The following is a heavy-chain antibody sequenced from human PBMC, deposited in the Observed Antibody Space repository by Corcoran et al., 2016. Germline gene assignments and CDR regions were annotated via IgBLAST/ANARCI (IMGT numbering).Heavy chain of an antibody. CDR2: INPSGST. D-gene: IGHD1-26*01. CDR1: GGSFSGYY. Sequence: QVQLQQWGAGLLKPSETLSLTCAVYGGSFSGYYWSWIRQPPGKGLEWIGEINPSGSTNYNPSLKSRVTISVDTSKNQFSLKLSSVTAADTAAYYCARRSGAGGRVRDTWFDPWGQGTLVTVSS. CDR3: ARRSGAGGRVRDTWFDP. V-gene: IGHV4-34*01. J-gene: IGHJ5*02.